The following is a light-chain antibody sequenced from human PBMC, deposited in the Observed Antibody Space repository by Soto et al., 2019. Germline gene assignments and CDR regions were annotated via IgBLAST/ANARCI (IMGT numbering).Light chain of an antibody. V-gene: IGKV3-15*01. CDR3: QQYAEWPLT. J-gene: IGKJ4*01. CDR1: QNVKTR. CDR2: DAF. Sequence: EKVMTQSPATLSVSPGERATLSGRASQNVKTRLAWYQQKPGQAPRLLIYDAFTRATGIPARFSGSASGTEFTLTISSLQSEDFAVYYCQQYAEWPLTFGGGTKVEIK.